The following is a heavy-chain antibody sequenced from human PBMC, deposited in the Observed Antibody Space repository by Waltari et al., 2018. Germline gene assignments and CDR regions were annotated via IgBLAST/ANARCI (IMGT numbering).Heavy chain of an antibody. Sequence: QVQLQESGPGLVKPSETLSLTCAVSGYSISSGYYWGWIRQPPGKGLEWIGSIYHSGSTYYNPSLKSRVTISVDTSKNQFSLKLSAGTAADTAVYYCARGGRIWWLPDYWGQGTLVTVSS. D-gene: IGHD5-12*01. V-gene: IGHV4-38-2*01. CDR3: ARGGRIWWLPDY. CDR2: IYHSGST. CDR1: GYSISSGYY. J-gene: IGHJ4*02.